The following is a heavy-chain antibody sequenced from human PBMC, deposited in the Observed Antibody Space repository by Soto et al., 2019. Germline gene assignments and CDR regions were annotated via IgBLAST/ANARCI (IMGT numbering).Heavy chain of an antibody. V-gene: IGHV3-23*01. CDR2: ISGSGGST. CDR1: GFTFSSYA. J-gene: IGHJ4*02. Sequence: GGSLRLSCAASGFTFSSYAMSWVRQAPGKGLEWVSAISGSGGSTYYADSVKGRFTISRDNSKNTLYLQMNSLRAEDTAVYYCARLHPTPHDYGDYLDYWGQGTLVTVSS. CDR3: ARLHPTPHDYGDYLDY. D-gene: IGHD4-17*01.